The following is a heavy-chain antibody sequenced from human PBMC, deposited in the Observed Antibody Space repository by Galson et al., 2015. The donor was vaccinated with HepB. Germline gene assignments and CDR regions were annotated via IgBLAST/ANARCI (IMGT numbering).Heavy chain of an antibody. CDR1: GFTFSDFY. CDR3: ARGAITVTYEGYYYFYFMDV. V-gene: IGHV3-11*01. Sequence: SLRLSCAASGFTFSDFYMSWIRQAPGKGLEWVSYISTSGSTIYYADSVKGRFTISRDNAKNSLYLQMNILRAEDTAVYSCARGAITVTYEGYYYFYFMDVWGKGTAVTVSS. J-gene: IGHJ6*03. CDR2: ISTSGSTI. D-gene: IGHD4-17*01.